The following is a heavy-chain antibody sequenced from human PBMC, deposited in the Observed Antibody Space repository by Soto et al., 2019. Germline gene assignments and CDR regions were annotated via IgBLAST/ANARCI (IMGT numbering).Heavy chain of an antibody. V-gene: IGHV4-34*01. J-gene: IGHJ3*02. CDR2: INHSGST. CDR3: APRPPRYCSSTSCSRGAFDI. Sequence: QVQLQQWGAGLLKPSETLSLTCAVYGGSFSGYYWSWIRQPPGKGLEWIGEINHSGSTNYNPSLTSRVTISVDTSKNQFSLKLSSVTAADTAVYYCAPRPPRYCSSTSCSRGAFDIWGQGTMVTVSS. CDR1: GGSFSGYY. D-gene: IGHD2-2*01.